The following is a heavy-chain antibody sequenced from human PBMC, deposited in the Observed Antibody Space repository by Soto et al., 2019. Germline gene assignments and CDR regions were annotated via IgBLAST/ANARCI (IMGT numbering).Heavy chain of an antibody. V-gene: IGHV3-15*07. D-gene: IGHD4-17*01. CDR1: GFTFSNAW. Sequence: EVPLVQSGGGLVKPGGSLGLSCAASGFTFSNAWMNWVRQAPGKGLEWVGRVKSNTDGGTTDYAAPVKGRFTISRDNSKNMLYLQMNSLKTEDTAVYYCTTAGGDFDYWGQGSLVTVSS. CDR2: VKSNTDGGTT. CDR3: TTAGGDFDY. J-gene: IGHJ4*02.